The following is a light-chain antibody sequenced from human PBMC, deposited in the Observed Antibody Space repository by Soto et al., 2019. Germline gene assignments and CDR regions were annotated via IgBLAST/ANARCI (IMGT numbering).Light chain of an antibody. J-gene: IGLJ1*01. Sequence: QSVLTQPPSVSAAPGQRVTISCNGSNSNIGAHYEVHWYQQFPGTAPKLLIYDNYKRPSGIPARFSGSKSGTSASLGITGLQTGDEADYYCGAWDDRLTAYVFGSGTKLTVL. V-gene: IGLV1-51*01. CDR3: GAWDDRLTAYV. CDR1: NSNIGAHY. CDR2: DNY.